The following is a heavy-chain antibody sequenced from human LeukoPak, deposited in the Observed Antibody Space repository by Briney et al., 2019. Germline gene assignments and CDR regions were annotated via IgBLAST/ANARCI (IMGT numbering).Heavy chain of an antibody. Sequence: KPSETLSLTCAVSGGSISNYYWSSVRQPPGKGLEWIGSIYYSGSTYYNLSLKSRVTISVDTSKNQFSLKLSSVTAADTAVYYCARRRNGDGYIDYWGQGTLVTVSS. J-gene: IGHJ4*02. CDR3: ARRRNGDGYIDY. D-gene: IGHD4-17*01. CDR2: IYYSGST. CDR1: GGSISNYY. V-gene: IGHV4-59*05.